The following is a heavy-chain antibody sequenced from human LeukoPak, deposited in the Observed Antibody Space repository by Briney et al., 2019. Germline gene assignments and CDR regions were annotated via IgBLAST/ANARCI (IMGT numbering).Heavy chain of an antibody. CDR2: ISAYNGNT. CDR3: ARQGFDGYEEPNVYFDY. Sequence: PVASVKVSCKASGYTFTSYGISWVRQAPGQGLEWMGWISAYNGNTNHAQKLQGRVTITTDESTSTAYMELSSLRSEDTAVYYCARQGFDGYEEPNVYFDYWGQGTLVTVSS. D-gene: IGHD3-9*01. V-gene: IGHV1-18*01. CDR1: GYTFTSYG. J-gene: IGHJ4*02.